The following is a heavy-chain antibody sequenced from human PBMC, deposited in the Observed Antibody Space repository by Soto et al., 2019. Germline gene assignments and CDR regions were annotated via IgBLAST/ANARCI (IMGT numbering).Heavy chain of an antibody. CDR3: AKVVSWDLDY. J-gene: IGHJ4*02. CDR1: GFTFKNYW. V-gene: IGHV3-7*01. Sequence: EVPLVESGGGLVQPGGSLRLSCAASGFTFKNYWMSWLRQAPGKGLEWAANIKEDGSETYYVDSVKGRFTISRDNAKNSLYLQMNSLSAEDTAVYYCAKVVSWDLDYWGQVALVTVSS. CDR2: IKEDGSET. D-gene: IGHD2-8*01.